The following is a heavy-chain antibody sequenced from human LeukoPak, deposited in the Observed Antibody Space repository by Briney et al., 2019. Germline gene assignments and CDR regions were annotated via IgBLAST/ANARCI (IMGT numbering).Heavy chain of an antibody. CDR3: AKFGSGKVDY. D-gene: IGHD3-10*01. Sequence: GGSLRLSCAASGFTFSSYGMSWVRQAPGKGLKWVSAISGSGGSTHYADSVKGRFTISRDNSKNTLYLQMNSLRAEDTAVYYCAKFGSGKVDYWGQGTLVTVSS. J-gene: IGHJ4*02. CDR2: ISGSGGST. CDR1: GFTFSSYG. V-gene: IGHV3-23*01.